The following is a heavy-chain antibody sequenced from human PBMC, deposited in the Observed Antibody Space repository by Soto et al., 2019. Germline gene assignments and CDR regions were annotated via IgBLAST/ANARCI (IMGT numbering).Heavy chain of an antibody. CDR1: GYSFTSYW. CDR2: IYPGESDT. D-gene: IGHD3-10*01. CDR3: ARPRGFGELLGWFDP. Sequence: PGESLKISCKGSGYSFTSYWIGWVRQMPGKGLEWMGIIYPGESDTRYSPSFQGQVTISADKSISTAYLQWSSLKASDTAMYYCARPRGFGELLGWFDPWGQGTLVTVSS. J-gene: IGHJ5*02. V-gene: IGHV5-51*01.